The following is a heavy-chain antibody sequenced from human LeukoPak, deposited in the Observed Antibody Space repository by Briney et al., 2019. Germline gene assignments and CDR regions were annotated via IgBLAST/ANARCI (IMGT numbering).Heavy chain of an antibody. D-gene: IGHD2-2*01. J-gene: IGHJ4*02. V-gene: IGHV4-31*03. CDR1: GGSISSGGYY. CDR2: IYYSGST. Sequence: SEALSLTCTVSGGSISSGGYYWSWLRQHPGKGLEWIGYIYYSGSTYYNPSLKSRVTISVDTSKNQFSLKLSSVTAADTAVYYCARGGCSSTSCSRLGYWGQGTLVTVSS. CDR3: ARGGCSSTSCSRLGY.